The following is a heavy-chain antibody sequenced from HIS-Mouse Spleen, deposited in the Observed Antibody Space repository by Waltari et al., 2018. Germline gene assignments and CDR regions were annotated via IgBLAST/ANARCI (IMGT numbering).Heavy chain of an antibody. Sequence: EVQLLESGGGLVQPGGSLRLSLAASGFTFSSYAMSCVRQAPGKGLEWVSAISGSGGSTYYTDSVKGRFTISRDNSKNTLYLQMNSLRAEDTAVYYCAKVWPELKTVDTPMAFDYWGQGTLVTVSS. D-gene: IGHD5-18*01. CDR1: GFTFSSYA. CDR2: ISGSGGST. V-gene: IGHV3-23*01. J-gene: IGHJ4*02. CDR3: AKVWPELKTVDTPMAFDY.